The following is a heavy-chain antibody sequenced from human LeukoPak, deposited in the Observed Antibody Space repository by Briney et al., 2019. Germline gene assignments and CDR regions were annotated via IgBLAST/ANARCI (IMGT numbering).Heavy chain of an antibody. V-gene: IGHV4-34*01. CDR2: INHSGSA. Sequence: SETLSLTCAVYGGSFSVSYWTWVRQPPGKGLEWIGEINHSGSASYTPSLESRVTISVDRSKNQFSLRLSSVTAADTAVYYCAKRVAAAGIFDYWGQGTLVTVSS. CDR3: AKRVAAAGIFDY. J-gene: IGHJ4*02. CDR1: GGSFSVSY. D-gene: IGHD6-13*01.